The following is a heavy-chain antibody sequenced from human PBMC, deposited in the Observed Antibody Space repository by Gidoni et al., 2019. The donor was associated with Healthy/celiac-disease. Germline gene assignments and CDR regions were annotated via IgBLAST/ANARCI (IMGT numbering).Heavy chain of an antibody. J-gene: IGHJ4*02. V-gene: IGHV3-64D*06. CDR3: VKGDYGDPVDY. Sequence: EVQLVESGGGLVQPGGSLRLSCSASWFTLSSYAMHWVRQAPGKGLEYVSAMSSNGGSTYYADSGKGRFTNSRDNSKNTLYLQMSSLRAEDTAVYYCVKGDYGDPVDYWGQGTLVTVSS. CDR1: WFTLSSYA. D-gene: IGHD4-17*01. CDR2: MSSNGGST.